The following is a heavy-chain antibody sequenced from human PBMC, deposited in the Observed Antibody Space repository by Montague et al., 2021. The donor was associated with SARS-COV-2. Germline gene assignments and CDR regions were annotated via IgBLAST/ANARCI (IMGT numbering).Heavy chain of an antibody. CDR2: TYYRSKWYN. CDR1: GDSVSSNSAA. Sequence: CAISGDSVSSNSAAWNWIRQSPSRGLEWLGRTYYRSKWYNDYAVSVKSRITINPDTSKNQFSLQLNSVTPEDTAVYYCARGIWFGELLTGYYYYGKDVWGQGTTVPVS. J-gene: IGHJ6*02. CDR3: ARGIWFGELLTGYYYYGKDV. D-gene: IGHD3-10*01. V-gene: IGHV6-1*01.